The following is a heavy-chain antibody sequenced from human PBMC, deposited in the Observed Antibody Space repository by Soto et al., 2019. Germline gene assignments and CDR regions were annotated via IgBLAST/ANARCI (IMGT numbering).Heavy chain of an antibody. D-gene: IGHD6-13*01. CDR1: EGTFNSYA. Sequence: QAQEVQSGAEVRKPGSSVKLSCKASEGTFNSYAIAWVRQAPGQGLEWMGGIIPYYNTLNYAQKFQDRVTITADDSTNTVYMELSSLRSDDPAVYFCASGASPWYPYFFDSWAQGTLVTVSS. J-gene: IGHJ4*02. V-gene: IGHV1-69*01. CDR2: IIPYYNTL. CDR3: ASGASPWYPYFFDS.